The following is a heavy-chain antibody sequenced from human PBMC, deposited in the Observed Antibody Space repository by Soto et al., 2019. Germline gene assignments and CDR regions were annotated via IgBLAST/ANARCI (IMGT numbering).Heavy chain of an antibody. D-gene: IGHD6-19*01. CDR3: ARVHVMVVAGSTFDY. Sequence: LSLTCAVSGYSLSSASYWGWIRQPPGRGPEWIASIYHGGTTFYNPSLKSRVTISVDTSKNHYSLKLRSVTAADTAVYYCARVHVMVVAGSTFDYWGPGTLVTVSS. V-gene: IGHV4-38-2*01. CDR2: IYHGGTT. J-gene: IGHJ4*01. CDR1: GYSLSSASY.